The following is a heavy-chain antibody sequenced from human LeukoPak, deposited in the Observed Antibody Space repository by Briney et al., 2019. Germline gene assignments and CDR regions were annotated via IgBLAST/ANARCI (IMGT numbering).Heavy chain of an antibody. J-gene: IGHJ4*02. Sequence: SETLSLTCTVSGGSISSYYWSWIRQPAGKGLEWIGRIYTSGSTNYNPSLKSRVTMSVDTSKNQFSLKLSSVTAADTAVYYCAKDYDSSGYYDYWGQGTLVTVSS. D-gene: IGHD3-22*01. V-gene: IGHV4-4*07. CDR1: GGSISSYY. CDR3: AKDYDSSGYYDY. CDR2: IYTSGST.